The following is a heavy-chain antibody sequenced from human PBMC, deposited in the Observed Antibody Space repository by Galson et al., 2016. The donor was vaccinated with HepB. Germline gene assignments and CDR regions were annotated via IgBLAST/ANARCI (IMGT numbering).Heavy chain of an antibody. CDR2: ISGSGSST. J-gene: IGHJ4*02. CDR3: AKNTGQDSSGWHAHFDY. D-gene: IGHD6-19*01. V-gene: IGHV3-23*01. CDR1: GFTFSSYA. Sequence: SLRLSCAASGFTFSSYAMSWVRQAPGKGLEWVSVISGSGSSTNYADSVKGRFTISRDNSKNTLYLQMNSLRAEDTAVYYCAKNTGQDSSGWHAHFDYWGQGTLVTVSS.